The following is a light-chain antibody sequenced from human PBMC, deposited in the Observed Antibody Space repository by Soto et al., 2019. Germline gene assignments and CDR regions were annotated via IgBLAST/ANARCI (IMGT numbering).Light chain of an antibody. CDR2: GAS. J-gene: IGKJ2*01. Sequence: EIVLTQSPGTLSLSPGERATLSCRASQSISNNYLAWYQQKPGRAPRLLIYGASSRATDIPDRFSGSGSGTDFTLTISRLETEDFAVYYCQQYGSSPYTFGQGTKLEIK. V-gene: IGKV3-20*01. CDR1: QSISNNY. CDR3: QQYGSSPYT.